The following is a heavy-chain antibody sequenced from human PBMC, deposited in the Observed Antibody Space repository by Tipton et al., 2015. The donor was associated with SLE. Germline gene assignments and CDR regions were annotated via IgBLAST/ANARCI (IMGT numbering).Heavy chain of an antibody. CDR1: GGSFSGYY. V-gene: IGHV4-34*01. D-gene: IGHD3-3*01. Sequence: LRLSCAVYGGSFSGYYWSWIRQPPGKGLEWIGEINHSGSTNYNPSLKSRVTISVGTSKNQFSLKLSSVTAADTAVYYCARGPDTIQGTFQHWGQGTLVTVSS. J-gene: IGHJ1*01. CDR2: INHSGST. CDR3: ARGPDTIQGTFQH.